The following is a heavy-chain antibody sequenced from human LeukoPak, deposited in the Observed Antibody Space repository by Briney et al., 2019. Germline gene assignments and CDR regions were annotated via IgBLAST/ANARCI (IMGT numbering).Heavy chain of an antibody. Sequence: GGTLRLSCAASGFTFSSYGMSWVRQAPGKGLEWVSAISGSGGSTYYADSVKGRFTISRDNAKNSLYLQMNSLRAEDTAVYFCARDSWYDSGWYPFDSWGQGTRVTVSS. D-gene: IGHD6-19*01. CDR3: ARDSWYDSGWYPFDS. V-gene: IGHV3-23*01. CDR2: ISGSGGST. J-gene: IGHJ4*02. CDR1: GFTFSSYG.